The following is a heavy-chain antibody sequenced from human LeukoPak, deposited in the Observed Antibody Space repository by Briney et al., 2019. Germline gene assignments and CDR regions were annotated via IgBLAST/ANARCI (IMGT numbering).Heavy chain of an antibody. CDR1: GGSISSSSYY. J-gene: IGHJ4*02. D-gene: IGHD3-22*01. CDR2: IYHSGST. Sequence: SETLSLTCTVSGGSISSSSYYWGWIRQPPGKGLEWIGSIYHSGSTYYNPSLKSRVTISVDTSKNQFSLKLSSVTAADTAVYYCARNPPTYYYDSSGSNFDYWGQGTLVTVSS. V-gene: IGHV4-39*01. CDR3: ARNPPTYYYDSSGSNFDY.